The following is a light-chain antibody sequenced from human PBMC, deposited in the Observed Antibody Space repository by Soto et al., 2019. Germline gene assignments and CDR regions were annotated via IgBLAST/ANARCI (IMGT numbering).Light chain of an antibody. CDR3: QQSDTAPWT. Sequence: DIQMTQSPSSLSASVGDRVTITCRASQSISNYLNWYQQTRGKAPKVLISVASSLHSGVPSRFSGSGSGTDYTLTISDLQPEDCATYYCQQSDTAPWTFGQGTKVEIK. J-gene: IGKJ1*01. V-gene: IGKV1-39*01. CDR1: QSISNY. CDR2: VAS.